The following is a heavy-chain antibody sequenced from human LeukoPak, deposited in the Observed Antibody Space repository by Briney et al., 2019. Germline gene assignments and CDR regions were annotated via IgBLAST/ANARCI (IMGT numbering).Heavy chain of an antibody. V-gene: IGHV4-38-2*02. D-gene: IGHD4-23*01. Sequence: MPSETLSLSCSVSGFSITSDYYWGWIRQSPGKGLEWIGALYHSGSTYYNPSLMSRLSISADTSKNQFSLSLSSVTAADTAVYYSVRVDNGGNYFDYWGQGTLVTVSS. CDR2: LYHSGST. CDR1: GFSITSDYY. CDR3: VRVDNGGNYFDY. J-gene: IGHJ4*02.